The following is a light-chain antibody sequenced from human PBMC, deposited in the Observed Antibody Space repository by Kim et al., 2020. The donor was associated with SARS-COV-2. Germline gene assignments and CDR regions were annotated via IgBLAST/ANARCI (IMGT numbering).Light chain of an antibody. V-gene: IGKV4-1*01. Sequence: ATINCKASQSVLYSPDNRNYLAWYQQKPGQPPRLLITWASTRQSGVPDRFSGSGSGTDFTLTIRSLQAEDVAVYYCQQFYSPPVTFGGGTKVDIK. J-gene: IGKJ4*01. CDR1: QSVLYSPDNRNY. CDR3: QQFYSPPVT. CDR2: WAS.